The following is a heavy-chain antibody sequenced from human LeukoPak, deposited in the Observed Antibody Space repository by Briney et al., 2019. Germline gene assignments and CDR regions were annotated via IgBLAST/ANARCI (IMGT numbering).Heavy chain of an antibody. CDR2: IYYSGST. D-gene: IGHD3-10*01. CDR3: ARESGSGSYRY. V-gene: IGHV4-59*01. J-gene: IGHJ4*02. CDR1: GGSISSYY. Sequence: PSETLSLTCTVSGGSISSYYWSWIRQPPGKGLEWIGYIYYSGSTNYNPSPKSRVTISVDTSKNQFSLKLSSVTAADTAVYYCARESGSGSYRYWGQGTLVTVSS.